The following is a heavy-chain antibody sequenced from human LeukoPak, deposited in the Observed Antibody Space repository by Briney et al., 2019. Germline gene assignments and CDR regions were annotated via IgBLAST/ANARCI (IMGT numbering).Heavy chain of an antibody. D-gene: IGHD6-19*01. J-gene: IGHJ3*02. V-gene: IGHV3-7*01. Sequence: GGSLRLSCAASGFTFSSYWMSWVRQAPGKGLEWVANIKQDGSEKYYVDSVKGRFTISRDNAKNSLYLQMNSLRAEDTAVYYCAKDQGGSGWYDAFDIWGQGTMVTVSS. CDR3: AKDQGGSGWYDAFDI. CDR2: IKQDGSEK. CDR1: GFTFSSYW.